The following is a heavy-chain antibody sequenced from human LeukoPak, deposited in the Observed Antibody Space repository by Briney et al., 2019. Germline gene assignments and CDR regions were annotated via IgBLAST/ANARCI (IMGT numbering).Heavy chain of an antibody. D-gene: IGHD1-1*01. J-gene: IGHJ6*03. CDR2: IRYDGSIK. Sequence: PGGSLRLSCAASGFTFSNYGMHWVRQAPGKGLEWVAFIRYDGSIKNYADSVKGRFTISRDNSKNTLYVQMNSLRSDDTAVYYCARVPTLQVYYYYMDVWGKGTTVTVSS. V-gene: IGHV3-30*02. CDR1: GFTFSNYG. CDR3: ARVPTLQVYYYYMDV.